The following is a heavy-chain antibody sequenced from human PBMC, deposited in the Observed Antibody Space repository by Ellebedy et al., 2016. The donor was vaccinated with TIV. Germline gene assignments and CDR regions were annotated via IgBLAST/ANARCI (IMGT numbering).Heavy chain of an antibody. V-gene: IGHV3-23*01. J-gene: IGHJ5*02. D-gene: IGHD1-26*01. CDR1: GFTFSSYA. Sequence: GESLKISCAASGFTFSSYAMHWVRQAPGKGLEWVSAISGSGGSTYYADSVKGRFTISRDNSKNTLYLQMNSLRAEDTAVYYCARDYSRWEPAGYNWFDPWGQGTLVTVSS. CDR2: ISGSGGST. CDR3: ARDYSRWEPAGYNWFDP.